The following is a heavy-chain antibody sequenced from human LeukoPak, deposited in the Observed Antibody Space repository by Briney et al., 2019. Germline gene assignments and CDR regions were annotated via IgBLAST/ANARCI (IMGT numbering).Heavy chain of an antibody. J-gene: IGHJ4*02. CDR2: ISSSSSTI. Sequence: PGGSLRLSCAASGFTFSSYSMNWVRQAPGKGLEWVSYISSSSSTIYYADSVKGRFTIFRDNAKNSLYLQMKSLRAEDTAVYYCAREYDDIKMATITGEIDYWGQGTLVTVSS. CDR1: GFTFSSYS. D-gene: IGHD5-24*01. V-gene: IGHV3-48*01. CDR3: AREYDDIKMATITGEIDY.